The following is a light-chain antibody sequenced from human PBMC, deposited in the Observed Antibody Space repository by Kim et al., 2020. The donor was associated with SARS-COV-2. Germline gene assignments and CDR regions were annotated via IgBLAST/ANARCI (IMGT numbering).Light chain of an antibody. Sequence: GRSITISCTGTSSDVGGYNYVSWYQQHPDKAPKLMIYGVSNRPSGVSIRFSGSKSGNTASLTISGLQAEDEADYYCSSYTSGSTLVFGGGTQLTVL. V-gene: IGLV2-14*03. CDR3: SSYTSGSTLV. CDR2: GVS. J-gene: IGLJ2*01. CDR1: SSDVGGYNY.